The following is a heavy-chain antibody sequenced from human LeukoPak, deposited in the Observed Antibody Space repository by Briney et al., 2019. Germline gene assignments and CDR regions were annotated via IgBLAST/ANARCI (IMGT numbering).Heavy chain of an antibody. D-gene: IGHD3-10*01. CDR1: GGSFSGYY. Sequence: SETLSLTCAVYGGSFSGYYWSWIRQPPGKGLEWIGEINHSGSTNYNPSLKSRVTISVDTSKNQFSLKLSSVTAADTAVYYCARGQGEILWFGELFKTSSHYYYGMDVWGQGTTVTVSS. J-gene: IGHJ6*02. CDR3: ARGQGEILWFGELFKTSSHYYYGMDV. V-gene: IGHV4-34*01. CDR2: INHSGST.